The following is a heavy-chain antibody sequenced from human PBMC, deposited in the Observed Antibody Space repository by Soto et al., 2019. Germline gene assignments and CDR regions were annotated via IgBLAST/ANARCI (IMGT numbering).Heavy chain of an antibody. D-gene: IGHD6-19*01. J-gene: IGHJ5*02. V-gene: IGHV1-69*01. CDR3: ARHSPTAVSGAGWFDT. CDR2: IITMFNTA. CDR1: GGSDVFNNYA. Sequence: QVQLVQSGAEIKKPASSVKVSCTASGGSDVFNNYAVSWVRQAPGQGLEWMGAIITMFNTADYAQRFLGRVTITADEFTRTVYMELTRLTSDDTAVYYCARHSPTAVSGAGWFDTWGQGTLVTVSS.